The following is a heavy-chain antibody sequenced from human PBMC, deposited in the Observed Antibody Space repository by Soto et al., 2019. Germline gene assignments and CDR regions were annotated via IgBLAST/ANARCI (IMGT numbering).Heavy chain of an antibody. D-gene: IGHD5-12*01. CDR2: FDPEDGET. V-gene: IGHV1-24*01. Sequence: ASVKVSCKVSGYALTELSMHWVRQAPGKGLEWMGGFDPEDGETIYAQKFQGRVTMTEDTSTDTAYMELSSLRSEDTAVYYCATVDIVATIGDSMLGYSGQGTLVTVSS. J-gene: IGHJ4*02. CDR1: GYALTELS. CDR3: ATVDIVATIGDSMLGY.